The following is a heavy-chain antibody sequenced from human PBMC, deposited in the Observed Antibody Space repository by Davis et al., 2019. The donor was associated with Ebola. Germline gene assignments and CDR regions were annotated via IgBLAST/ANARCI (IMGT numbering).Heavy chain of an antibody. CDR1: GFALRSYW. D-gene: IGHD2-15*01. CDR3: ARDGKVVAATPGGYYYYGMDV. Sequence: PGGSLRLSCGASGFALRSYWTSWVRQAPGKGPEWVANINEDGSERYYVDSVKGRFTISRDNAKNSLFLQMNSLRAEDTAVYHCARDGKVVAATPGGYYYYGMDVWGQGTTVTVSS. CDR2: INEDGSER. V-gene: IGHV3-7*01. J-gene: IGHJ6*02.